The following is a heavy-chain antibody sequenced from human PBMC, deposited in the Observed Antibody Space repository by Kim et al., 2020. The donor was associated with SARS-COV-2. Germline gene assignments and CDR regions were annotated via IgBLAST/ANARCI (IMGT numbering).Heavy chain of an antibody. J-gene: IGHJ4*02. CDR1: GFTFSSYW. D-gene: IGHD6-6*01. CDR3: ARAGRFIAARPFDY. CDR2: IKQDGSEK. V-gene: IGHV3-7*03. Sequence: GGSLRLSCAASGFTFSSYWMSWVRQAPGKGLEWVANIKQDGSEKYYVDSVKGRFTISRDNAKNSLYLQMNSLRAEDTAVYYCARAGRFIAARPFDYWGQGTLVTVSS.